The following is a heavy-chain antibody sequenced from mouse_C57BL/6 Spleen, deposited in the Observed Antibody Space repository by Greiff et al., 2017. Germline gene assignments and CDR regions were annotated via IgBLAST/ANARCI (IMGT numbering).Heavy chain of an antibody. V-gene: IGHV1-54*01. D-gene: IGHD2-4*01. Sequence: VQLVESGAELVRPGTSVKVSCKASGYAFTNYLIEWVKQRPGQGLEWIGVINPGSGGTNYNEKFKGKATLTADKYSSTAYMQLSSLTSEDSAVYFCARGDYDVFAYWGQGTLVTVSA. CDR3: ARGDYDVFAY. CDR2: INPGSGGT. J-gene: IGHJ3*01. CDR1: GYAFTNYL.